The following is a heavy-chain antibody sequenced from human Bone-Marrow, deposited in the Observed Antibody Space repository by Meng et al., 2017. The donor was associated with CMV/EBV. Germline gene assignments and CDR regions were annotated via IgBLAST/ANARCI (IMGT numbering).Heavy chain of an antibody. D-gene: IGHD6-19*01. J-gene: IGHJ5*02. CDR2: INWNGGST. Sequence: GGSLRLSCAASGFTFDDYGMSWVRQAPGKGLEWVSGINWNGGSTGYADSVKGRFTISRDNSKNTLYLQMNSLRAEDTAVYYCAKEEWIAVAGTPNGWFDPWGQGTLVTVSS. CDR3: AKEEWIAVAGTPNGWFDP. V-gene: IGHV3-20*04. CDR1: GFTFDDYG.